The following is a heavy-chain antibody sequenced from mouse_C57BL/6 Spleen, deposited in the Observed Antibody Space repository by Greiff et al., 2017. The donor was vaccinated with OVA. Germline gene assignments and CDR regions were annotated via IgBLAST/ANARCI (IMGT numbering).Heavy chain of an antibody. J-gene: IGHJ2*01. V-gene: IGHV1-82*01. CDR3: ARGGDYGSSFDY. CDR2: IYPGDGDT. CDR1: GYAFSSSW. Sequence: QVQLQQSGPELVKPGASVKISCKASGYAFSSSWMNWVKQRPGKGLEWIGRIYPGDGDTNYNGKFKGKATLTADKSSSTAYMQLSSLTSEDSAVYVCARGGDYGSSFDYWGQGTTLTVSS. D-gene: IGHD1-1*01.